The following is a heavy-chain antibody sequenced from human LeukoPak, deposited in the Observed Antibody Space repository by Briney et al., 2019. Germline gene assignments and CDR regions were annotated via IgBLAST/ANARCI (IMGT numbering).Heavy chain of an antibody. D-gene: IGHD3-10*01. V-gene: IGHV4-34*01. CDR2: INHTGST. Sequence: SETLSLTCAVYGGSFSAYYWSWIRQPPGKGLEWIGEINHTGSTSYNPSLKSRVTISVDTSKNQFSLKLNSVTAADTAVYYCAREGVMVRGVIITVFAYWGQGTLVTVSS. J-gene: IGHJ4*02. CDR3: AREGVMVRGVIITVFAY. CDR1: GGSFSAYY.